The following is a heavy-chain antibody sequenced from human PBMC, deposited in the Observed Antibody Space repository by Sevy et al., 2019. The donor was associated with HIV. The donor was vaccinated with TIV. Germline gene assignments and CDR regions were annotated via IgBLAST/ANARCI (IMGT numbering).Heavy chain of an antibody. V-gene: IGHV1-24*01. CDR1: GYTLTALS. CDR3: ATTKDYYDSSGYPFDH. D-gene: IGHD3-22*01. CDR2: FDPEDGET. J-gene: IGHJ4*02. Sequence: ASVKVSCKVSGYTLTALSMHWVRQAPGKGLEWMGTFDPEDGETRFAQKFQGRVTMTEDTSTDTAYMELSSLRSEDTAVYFCATTKDYYDSSGYPFDHWGQGPLVTVSS.